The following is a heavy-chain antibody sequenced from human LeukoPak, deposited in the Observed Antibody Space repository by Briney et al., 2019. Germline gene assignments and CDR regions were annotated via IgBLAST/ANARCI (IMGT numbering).Heavy chain of an antibody. CDR1: GGSISSDVYY. D-gene: IGHD2-15*01. J-gene: IGHJ3*02. Sequence: PSETLSLTCTVSGGSISSDVYYWSWVRQHPGKALEWIGYIHYSGSTYYNPSLKSRLSISVDTSKDQFSLKLSSVTAADTAVYYCARRGRAFDIWGQGTMVTVSS. CDR2: IHYSGST. CDR3: ARRGRAFDI. V-gene: IGHV4-31*03.